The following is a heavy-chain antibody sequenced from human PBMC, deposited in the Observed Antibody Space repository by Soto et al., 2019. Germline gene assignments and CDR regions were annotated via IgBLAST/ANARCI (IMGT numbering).Heavy chain of an antibody. CDR2: ISYDGSNK. CDR3: ASTPPNNYSRSWYSYYYGMDV. D-gene: IGHD6-13*01. V-gene: IGHV3-30-3*01. J-gene: IGHJ6*02. CDR1: GFTFSSYA. Sequence: QVQLVESGGGVVQPGRSLRLSCAASGFTFSSYAMHWVRQAPGKGLEWVAVISYDGSNKYYADSVKGRFTISRDNSKNTLYLQMNSLRAEDTAVYYCASTPPNNYSRSWYSYYYGMDVWGQGTTVTVSS.